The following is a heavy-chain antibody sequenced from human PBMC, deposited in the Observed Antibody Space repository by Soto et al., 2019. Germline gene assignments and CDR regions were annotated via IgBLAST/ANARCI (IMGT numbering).Heavy chain of an antibody. J-gene: IGHJ5*02. D-gene: IGHD2-2*02. CDR2: IIPIFGTA. CDR3: ARAAHCSSTSCYSWFDP. V-gene: IGHV1-69*01. Sequence: QVQLVQSGAEVKKPGSSVKVSCKASGGTFSSYAISWVRQAPGQGLEWMGGIIPIFGTANYAQKFQGRVTITADESTSTSYMELSSLRSEDTAVYYCARAAHCSSTSCYSWFDPWGQGTLVTVSS. CDR1: GGTFSSYA.